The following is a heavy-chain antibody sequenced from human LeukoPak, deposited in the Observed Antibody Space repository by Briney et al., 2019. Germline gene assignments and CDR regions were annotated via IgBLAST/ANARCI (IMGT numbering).Heavy chain of an antibody. D-gene: IGHD3-22*01. CDR2: ISGSGYTT. J-gene: IGHJ4*02. CDR3: AKVNKPSGYYYTGDY. V-gene: IGHV3-23*01. Sequence: GGSLRLSCVASGFTFSSFAINWVRQAPGKGLEWVSGISGSGYTTYYADSVRGRFSISRDNSKNTLYLQMNSLRAEDTAVYYCAKVNKPSGYYYTGDYWGQGTLVTVSS. CDR1: GFTFSSFA.